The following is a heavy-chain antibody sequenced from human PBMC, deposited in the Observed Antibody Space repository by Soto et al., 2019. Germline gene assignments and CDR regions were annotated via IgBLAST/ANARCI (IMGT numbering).Heavy chain of an antibody. CDR1: GYSISSGYY. CDR3: ARDRRVGVRGYNWFGP. D-gene: IGHD1-26*01. J-gene: IGHJ5*02. V-gene: IGHV4-38-2*02. Sequence: SETLSLTCAVSGYSISSGYYWGWIRQPPGKGLEWIGYIYYSGSTNYNPSLKSRVTISVDTSKNQFSLKLSSVTAADTAVYYCARDRRVGVRGYNWFGPWGQGTLVTVSS. CDR2: IYYSGST.